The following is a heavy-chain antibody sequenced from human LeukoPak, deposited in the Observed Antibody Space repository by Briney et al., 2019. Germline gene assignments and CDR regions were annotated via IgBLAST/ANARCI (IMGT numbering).Heavy chain of an antibody. J-gene: IGHJ3*02. CDR2: INPNSGGT. Sequence: GASVKVSCKASGYTFTSYDIHWVRQAPGQGLEWMGWINPNSGGTNYAQKFQGRVTMTRDTSISTAYMELSRLRSDDTAVYYCATDLGLRFLEWYHPGGAFDIWGQGTMVTVSS. V-gene: IGHV1-2*02. CDR3: ATDLGLRFLEWYHPGGAFDI. D-gene: IGHD3-3*01. CDR1: GYTFTSYD.